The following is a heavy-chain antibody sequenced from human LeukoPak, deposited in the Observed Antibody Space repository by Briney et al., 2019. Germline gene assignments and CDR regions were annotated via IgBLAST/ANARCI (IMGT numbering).Heavy chain of an antibody. CDR3: AKDDWVIAAAVRLYYYYYGMDV. V-gene: IGHV3-30*02. Sequence: GVSLRLSCAASGVTFSSYGMHWVRQAPGKGLEWVAFIRYDGSNGYYADSVKGRFTISRDNSKNTLYLQMNSLRAEDTPVYYCAKDDWVIAAAVRLYYYYYGMDVWGQGTTVTVSS. CDR2: IRYDGSNG. CDR1: GVTFSSYG. D-gene: IGHD6-13*01. J-gene: IGHJ6*02.